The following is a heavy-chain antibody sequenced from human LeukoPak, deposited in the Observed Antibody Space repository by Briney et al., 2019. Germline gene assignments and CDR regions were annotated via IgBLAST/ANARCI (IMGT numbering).Heavy chain of an antibody. D-gene: IGHD5-24*01. V-gene: IGHV3-7*04. Sequence: GGSLRLSCTASGFTFSSYWMNWVRQAPGKGLEWVANIKQDESEKYYVDSVKGRFTISRDNAKKSLYLQMNSLRAEDTAVYYCARETEMANLDYWGQGTLVTVSS. J-gene: IGHJ4*02. CDR1: GFTFSSYW. CDR3: ARETEMANLDY. CDR2: IKQDESEK.